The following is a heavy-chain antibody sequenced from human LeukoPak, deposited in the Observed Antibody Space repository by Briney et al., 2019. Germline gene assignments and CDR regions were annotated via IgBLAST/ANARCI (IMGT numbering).Heavy chain of an antibody. CDR1: GSTFSSYW. Sequence: GGSLRLSCAASGSTFSSYWMHWVRQAPGKGLVWVSRINSDGSSTSYADSVKGRFTISRDNAKNTLYLQMNSLRAEDTAVYYCAQDKYSYGFGPFDYWGQGTLVTASS. V-gene: IGHV3-74*01. CDR3: AQDKYSYGFGPFDY. D-gene: IGHD5-18*01. CDR2: INSDGSST. J-gene: IGHJ4*02.